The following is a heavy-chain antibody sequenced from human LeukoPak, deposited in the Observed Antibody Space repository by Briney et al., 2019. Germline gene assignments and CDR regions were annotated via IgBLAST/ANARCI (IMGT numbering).Heavy chain of an antibody. CDR3: ARRAVVAAAVSYFDY. Sequence: ASETLSLTCSVSGGPISNRTCYWGWIRQPPGKGLEWIGGVYYTGTTYYSPSLNSRVTVSIDTSNKQFSLRLTSVTAADTAVYYCARRAVVAAAVSYFDYWGQGILDTVSS. V-gene: IGHV4-39*01. J-gene: IGHJ4*02. CDR1: GGPISNRTCY. D-gene: IGHD2-2*01. CDR2: VYYTGTT.